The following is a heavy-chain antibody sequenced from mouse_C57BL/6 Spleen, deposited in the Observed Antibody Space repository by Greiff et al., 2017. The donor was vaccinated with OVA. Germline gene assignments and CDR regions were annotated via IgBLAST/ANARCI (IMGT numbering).Heavy chain of an antibody. V-gene: IGHV1-76*01. CDR2: IYPGSGNT. J-gene: IGHJ4*01. Sequence: QVQLQQSGAELVRPGASVKLSCKASGYTFTDYYINWVKQRPGQGLEWIARIYPGSGNTYYNEKFKGKATLTAEKSSSTAYMQLSSLTSEDSAVYFCARKEAYYGAMDYWGQGTSVTVSS. CDR1: GYTFTDYY. CDR3: ARKEAYYGAMDY. D-gene: IGHD2-10*01.